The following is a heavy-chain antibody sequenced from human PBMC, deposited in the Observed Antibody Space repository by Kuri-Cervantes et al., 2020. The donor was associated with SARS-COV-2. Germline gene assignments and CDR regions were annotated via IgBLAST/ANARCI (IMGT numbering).Heavy chain of an antibody. Sequence: SVKVSCKASRDIFSSHSISWVRQAPGQGLEWMGGIIPIFGTANYAQKFQGRVTITADKSTNTAYMELSSLRSEDTAVYYCARDRRYDFWSGYSANDAFDIWGQGTMVTVSS. CDR3: ARDRRYDFWSGYSANDAFDI. D-gene: IGHD3-3*01. J-gene: IGHJ3*02. CDR1: RDIFSSHS. CDR2: IIPIFGTA. V-gene: IGHV1-69*06.